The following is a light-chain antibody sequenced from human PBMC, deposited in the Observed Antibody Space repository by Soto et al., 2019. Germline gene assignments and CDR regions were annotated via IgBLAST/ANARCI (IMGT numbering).Light chain of an antibody. CDR2: QAS. Sequence: DIQMTQSPSTLSASVGDRVTITCRASQSISSWLAWYQQKPGKAPKLLFYQASTLENGVPSRFSGSGSGTEFTLTISSLQPDDFATYYCQQYNRYWTFGQGTKVEVK. V-gene: IGKV1-5*03. CDR1: QSISSW. J-gene: IGKJ1*01. CDR3: QQYNRYWT.